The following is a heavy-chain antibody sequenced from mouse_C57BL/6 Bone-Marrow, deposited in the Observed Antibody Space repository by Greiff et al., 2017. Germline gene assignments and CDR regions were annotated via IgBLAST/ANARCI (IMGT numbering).Heavy chain of an antibody. CDR2: IHPNSGST. CDR3: APIYSNLFYWYFDV. CDR1: GYTFTSYW. D-gene: IGHD2-5*01. Sequence: QVQLQQPGAELVKPGASVKLSCKASGYTFTSYWMHWVKQRPGQGLEWIGMIHPNSGSTNYNEKFKSKATLTVDKSSSTAYMQLSSLTSEDSSVYYWAPIYSNLFYWYFDVWGTGTTVTVSS. V-gene: IGHV1-64*01. J-gene: IGHJ1*03.